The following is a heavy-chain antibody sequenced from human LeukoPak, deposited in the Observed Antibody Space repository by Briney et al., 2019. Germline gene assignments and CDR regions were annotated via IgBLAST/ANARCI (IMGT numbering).Heavy chain of an antibody. D-gene: IGHD2-2*01. Sequence: KPSETLSLTCAVSGYSISSGYYWGWIRQPPGKGLEWIGSIYRSGSTYYNPSLKSRVTISVDTSKNQSSLKLSSVTAADTAVYYCAGLDIVVVPAAQFRGDAFDIWGQGTMVTVSS. V-gene: IGHV4-38-2*01. CDR1: GYSISSGYY. CDR2: IYRSGST. CDR3: AGLDIVVVPAAQFRGDAFDI. J-gene: IGHJ3*02.